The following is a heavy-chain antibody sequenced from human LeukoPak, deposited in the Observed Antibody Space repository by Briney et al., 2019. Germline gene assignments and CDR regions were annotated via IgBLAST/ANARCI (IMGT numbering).Heavy chain of an antibody. CDR1: GFTFSSYA. V-gene: IGHV3-23*01. CDR3: AKDGGQWLPITGIDY. CDR2: ISGSGGST. J-gene: IGHJ4*02. D-gene: IGHD3-22*01. Sequence: GGSLRLSCAASGFTFSSYAMSWVRQAPGKGVEWVSAISGSGGSTYYADSVKGRFTISRDNSKNTLYLQMNSLRAEDTAVYYCAKDGGQWLPITGIDYWGQGTLVTVSS.